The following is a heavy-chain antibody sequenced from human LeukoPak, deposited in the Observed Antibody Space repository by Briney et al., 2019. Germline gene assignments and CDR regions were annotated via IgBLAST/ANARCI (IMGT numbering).Heavy chain of an antibody. D-gene: IGHD5-18*01. CDR1: GYTFTGYY. CDR2: INPNSGGT. Sequence: ASVKVSRKASGYTFTGYYMHWVRQAPGQGLEWMGRINPNSGGTNYAQKFQGRVTMTRDTSISTAYMELSRLRSVDTAVYYCARDVGSGYSYGFDYWGQGTLVTVSS. J-gene: IGHJ4*02. CDR3: ARDVGSGYSYGFDY. V-gene: IGHV1-2*06.